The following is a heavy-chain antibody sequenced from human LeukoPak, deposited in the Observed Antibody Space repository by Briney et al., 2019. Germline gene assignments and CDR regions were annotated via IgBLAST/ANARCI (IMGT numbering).Heavy chain of an antibody. CDR1: GGSISSSSYY. D-gene: IGHD4-17*01. CDR2: IYYSGST. Sequence: PSETLSLTCTVSGGSISSSSYYWGWIRQPPGKGLEWIGSIYYSGSTYYNPSLKSRVTISVDTSKNQFSLKLSSVTAADTAVYYCARDRGSRHYGDRSRAFDYWGQGTLVTVSS. J-gene: IGHJ4*02. V-gene: IGHV4-39*07. CDR3: ARDRGSRHYGDRSRAFDY.